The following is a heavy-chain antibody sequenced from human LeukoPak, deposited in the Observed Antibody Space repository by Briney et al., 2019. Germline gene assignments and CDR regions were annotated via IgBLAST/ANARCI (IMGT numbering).Heavy chain of an antibody. Sequence: SETLSLTCTVSGGSIRNYYWSWIRQPPGKGLEWIGEINHSGSTSYNPSLKSRVTISVDTSKNQFSLKLSSVTAADTAVYYCARPAYYMDVWGKGTTVTVSS. J-gene: IGHJ6*03. CDR1: GGSIRNYY. CDR2: INHSGST. D-gene: IGHD6-25*01. V-gene: IGHV4-34*01. CDR3: ARPAYYMDV.